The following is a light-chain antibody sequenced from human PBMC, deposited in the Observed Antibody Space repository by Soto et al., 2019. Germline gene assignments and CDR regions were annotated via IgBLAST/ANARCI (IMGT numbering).Light chain of an antibody. V-gene: IGKV4-1*01. CDR1: QSVLSSSNNRNY. J-gene: IGKJ1*01. CDR3: QQYNNWWT. CDR2: GAS. Sequence: DIVMTQSPDSLAVSLGERATINCKSSQSVLSSSNNRNYLAWYQQKPGQAPRLLIYGASTRATGISARFSGSGSGTEFTLTISSLQSEDFGVYYCQQYNNWWTFGQGTKVDIK.